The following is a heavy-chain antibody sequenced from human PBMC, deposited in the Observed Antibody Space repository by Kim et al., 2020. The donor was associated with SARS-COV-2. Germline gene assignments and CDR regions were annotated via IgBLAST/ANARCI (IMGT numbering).Heavy chain of an antibody. D-gene: IGHD6-13*01. Sequence: GGSLRLSCAASGFTFSSYAMSWVRQAPGKGLEWVSAISGSGGSTYYTDSVKGRFTISRDNSKNTLYLQMNSLRAEDTAVYYCAKGGIYSDGWSPQQLVRSYYFDYWGQGTLVTVSS. CDR3: AKGGIYSDGWSPQQLVRSYYFDY. CDR1: GFTFSSYA. V-gene: IGHV3-23*01. J-gene: IGHJ4*02. CDR2: ISGSGGST.